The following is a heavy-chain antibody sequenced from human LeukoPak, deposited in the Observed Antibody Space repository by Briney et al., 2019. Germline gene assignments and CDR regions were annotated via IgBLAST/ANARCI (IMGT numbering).Heavy chain of an antibody. D-gene: IGHD2-15*01. J-gene: IGHJ3*02. CDR1: GCHFITYW. Sequence: GGSLKISCKGSGCHFITYWIAWVRQLPGKGLEWMGNIYPGDSDTRYSPSFQGQVSISADKSISTAYLHWSSLKASDTAMYYCARQSCSGGNCYSRAFDIWGQGTMVAVSS. V-gene: IGHV5-51*01. CDR3: ARQSCSGGNCYSRAFDI. CDR2: IYPGDSDT.